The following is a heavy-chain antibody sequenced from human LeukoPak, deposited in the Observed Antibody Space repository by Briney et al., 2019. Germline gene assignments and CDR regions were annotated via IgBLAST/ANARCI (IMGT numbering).Heavy chain of an antibody. CDR2: ISSSSTYI. D-gene: IGHD3-16*02. CDR1: GFTFNNYG. Sequence: GGSLRLSCAASGFTFNNYGMDWVRQAPGKGLEWVSSISSSSTYIYYADSVKGRFTISRDNSKNTLYLQMNSLRAEDTAVYYCAKDLYDYVWGSYRSPEYWGQGTLVTVSS. CDR3: AKDLYDYVWGSYRSPEY. V-gene: IGHV3-21*01. J-gene: IGHJ4*02.